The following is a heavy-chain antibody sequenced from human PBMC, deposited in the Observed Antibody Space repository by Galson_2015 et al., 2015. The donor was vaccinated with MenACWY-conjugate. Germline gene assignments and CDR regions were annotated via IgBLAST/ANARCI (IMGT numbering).Heavy chain of an antibody. J-gene: IGHJ4*02. CDR3: AQLTGVRGGSGY. CDR2: IYWDDDK. CDR1: GFSLSTSGVG. V-gene: IGHV2-5*02. D-gene: IGHD3-10*01. Sequence: PALVKPTQTLTLTCTFSGFSLSTSGVGVGWIRQPPGKALEWLALIYWDDDKRYSPSLKSRLTITKDTSKNQVVLTMTNMDPVDTATYYCAQLTGVRGGSGYWGQGTLVTVSS.